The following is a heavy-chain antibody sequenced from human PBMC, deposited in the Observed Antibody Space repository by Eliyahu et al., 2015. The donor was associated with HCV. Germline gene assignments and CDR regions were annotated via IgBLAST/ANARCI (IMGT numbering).Heavy chain of an antibody. J-gene: IGHJ3*02. D-gene: IGHD2-21*02. CDR3: AHNAYCGGDCQWGGAFDI. Sequence: QITLKESGPTLVKPTQTLTLTCTFSGFSVSTNGVGVGWVRQPPGKALEWLALIYWDDDKRYSPSLKTRLTITKDTSKNQVVLTMTNMDPMDTATYYCAHNAYCGGDCQWGGAFDIWGQGTMVTVSS. V-gene: IGHV2-5*02. CDR2: IYWDDDK. CDR1: GFSVSTNGVG.